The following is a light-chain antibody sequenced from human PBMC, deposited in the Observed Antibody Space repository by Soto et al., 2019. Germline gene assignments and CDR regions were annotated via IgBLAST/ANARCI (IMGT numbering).Light chain of an antibody. CDR1: SSDVGAYKY. CDR3: NSYAGDIIRFV. V-gene: IGLV2-14*01. CDR2: EVS. Sequence: QSVLTEPAAVSGSPGQSVTISCTGTSSDVGAYKYVSWYQQHPVKAPKLMIYEVSNRPSGVSNRFSGSKSGNTASLTISGLQADDEADYYCNSYAGDIIRFVFGTGTKVTV. J-gene: IGLJ1*01.